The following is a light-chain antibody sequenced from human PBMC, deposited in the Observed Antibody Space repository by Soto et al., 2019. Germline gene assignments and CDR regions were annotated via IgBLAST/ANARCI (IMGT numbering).Light chain of an antibody. J-gene: IGKJ4*01. CDR2: GAS. V-gene: IGKV3-20*01. CDR1: QSVSSSY. CDR3: QHYRTY. Sequence: EIVLTQSPGTLSLSPGERATLSCRASQSVSSSYLAWYQQKPGQAPRQLIYGASSRATGIPDRFSGSGSGTDCTHTITRLEPEDFAVYYCQHYRTYFGGGTRVEIK.